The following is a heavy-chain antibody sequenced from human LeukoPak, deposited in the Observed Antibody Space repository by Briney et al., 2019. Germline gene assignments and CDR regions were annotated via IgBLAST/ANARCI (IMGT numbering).Heavy chain of an antibody. J-gene: IGHJ4*02. CDR3: ARVGDYALKD. V-gene: IGHV4-61*02. D-gene: IGHD3-16*01. CDR2: IYTSGST. CDR1: GGSISSGSYD. Sequence: SETLSLTCTVSGGSISSGSYDWSWIRQPAGKGLEWIGRIYTSGSTNYNPSLKSRVTISVDTSKDQFSLKLSSVTAADTAVYYCARVGDYALKDWGQGTLVTVSS.